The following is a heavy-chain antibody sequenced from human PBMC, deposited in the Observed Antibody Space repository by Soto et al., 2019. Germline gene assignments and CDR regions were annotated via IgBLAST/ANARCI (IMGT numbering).Heavy chain of an antibody. V-gene: IGHV4-39*02. J-gene: IGHJ6*04. Sequence: SETLSLTCTVSGGSISSGPYSWGWIRQPPGEGLEWIATFHYGESTHYNPSLERRVTVSVDTTQNRFCRKVSSASVADTAVYYCARLGGDFSTTNCYGYYAMVVWGKGSMVTV. D-gene: IGHD2-21*01. CDR2: FHYGEST. CDR1: GGSISSGPYS. CDR3: ARLGGDFSTTNCYGYYAMVV.